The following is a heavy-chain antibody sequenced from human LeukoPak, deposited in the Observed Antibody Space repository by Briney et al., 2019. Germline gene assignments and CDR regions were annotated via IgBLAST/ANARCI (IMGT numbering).Heavy chain of an antibody. CDR3: ARDLRTHGDYSHY. CDR1: GGTFSSYA. D-gene: IGHD4-17*01. Sequence: SVKVSCKASGGTFSSYAISWVRQAPGQGLEWMGRIIPIFGTANYAQKFQGRVTITTDESTSTAYMELSSLRSDDTAVYYCARDLRTHGDYSHYWGQGTLVTVSS. J-gene: IGHJ4*02. CDR2: IIPIFGTA. V-gene: IGHV1-69*05.